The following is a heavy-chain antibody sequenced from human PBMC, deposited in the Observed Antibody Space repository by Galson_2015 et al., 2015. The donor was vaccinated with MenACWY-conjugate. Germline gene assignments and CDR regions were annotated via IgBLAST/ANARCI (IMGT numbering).Heavy chain of an antibody. D-gene: IGHD1-7*01. V-gene: IGHV3-23*01. J-gene: IGHJ4*02. CDR1: GFTFSNYA. Sequence: SLRLSCAASGFTFSNYAMSWVRQAPGKGLGWVAGISGRGGSRYSADSLRGRFAISRDNSKNTVFLQMNSLRVEDTALYYCAKLGLDGGTRFGGQGTLVTVSS. CDR2: ISGRGGSR. CDR3: AKLGLDGGTRF.